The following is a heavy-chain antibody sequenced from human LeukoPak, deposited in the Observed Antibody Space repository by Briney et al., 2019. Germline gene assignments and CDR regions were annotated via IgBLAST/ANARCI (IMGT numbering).Heavy chain of an antibody. J-gene: IGHJ4*02. CDR2: ISAYNGNT. CDR3: ATGPGGVTSFDY. D-gene: IGHD1-14*01. CDR1: GYTFTSYG. V-gene: IGHV1-18*01. Sequence: GASVKVSCKASGYTFTSYGISWVRQAPGQGLEWMGWISAYNGNTNYAQKFQGRVTITADESTSTAYMELSSLRSEDTAVYYCATGPGGVTSFDYWGQGTLVTVSS.